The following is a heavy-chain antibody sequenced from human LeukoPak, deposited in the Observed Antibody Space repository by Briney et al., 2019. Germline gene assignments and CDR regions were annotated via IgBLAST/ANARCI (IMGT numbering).Heavy chain of an antibody. CDR3: ARRGWLRDFDY. CDR1: GLSISSYY. V-gene: IGHV4-59*12. J-gene: IGHJ4*02. D-gene: IGHD5-18*01. Sequence: SETLSLTCTVAGLSISSYYWSWIRQPPGKGLEWIGYIYYSGSTNYNPSLKSRVTISIDTSKNQFSLKLSSVTAADTAVYYCARRGWLRDFDYWGQGTLVTVSS. CDR2: IYYSGST.